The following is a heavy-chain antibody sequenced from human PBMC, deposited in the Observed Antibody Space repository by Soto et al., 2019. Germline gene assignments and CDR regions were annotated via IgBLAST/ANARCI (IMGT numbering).Heavy chain of an antibody. V-gene: IGHV1-18*01. Sequence: QVHLVQSGAEVKKPGASVKVSCQASGYAFTTYGITWVRQAPGQGLEWMGWISAHNGNTHYAQKVQGRVTVTRDTSTSTAYMELWSLRSDDTDVYSCARGRYGHYCGQGALVTVSS. D-gene: IGHD1-1*01. J-gene: IGHJ4*02. CDR3: ARGRYGHY. CDR2: ISAHNGNT. CDR1: GYAFTTYG.